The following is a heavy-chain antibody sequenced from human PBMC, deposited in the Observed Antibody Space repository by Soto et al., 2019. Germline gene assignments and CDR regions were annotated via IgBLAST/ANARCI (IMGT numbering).Heavy chain of an antibody. V-gene: IGHV1-18*01. CDR3: AATRYNWNDGYYYYYMDV. CDR1: GYTFTSYG. Sequence: QVQLVQSGAEVKKPGASVKVSCKASGYTFTSYGISWVRQAPGQGLEWMGWISAYNGNTNYAQKLQGRVTMTTDTSTNTAYMELRSLRSDDTAVYYCAATRYNWNDGYYYYYMDVWGKGTTVTVSS. J-gene: IGHJ6*03. D-gene: IGHD1-1*01. CDR2: ISAYNGNT.